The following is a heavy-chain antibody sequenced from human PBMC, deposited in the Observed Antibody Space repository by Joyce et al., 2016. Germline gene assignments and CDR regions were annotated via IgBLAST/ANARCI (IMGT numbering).Heavy chain of an antibody. J-gene: IGHJ4*02. D-gene: IGHD4-17*01. CDR3: ARQGELRYYFDY. V-gene: IGHV4-39*01. CDR2: IYYSGST. CDR1: GGSISSSGYY. Sequence: QLQLQESGPGLVKPSETLSLTCTVSGGSISSSGYYWGWIRQPPGKGLEWIGSIYYSGSTYYNPSLKSRVTISVDTSKNQFSLKLGSVTAADTAVYYCARQGELRYYFDYWGQGTLVTVSS.